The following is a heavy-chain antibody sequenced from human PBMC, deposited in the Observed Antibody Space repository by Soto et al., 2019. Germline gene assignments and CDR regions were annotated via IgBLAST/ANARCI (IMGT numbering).Heavy chain of an antibody. D-gene: IGHD3-10*02. CDR1: GGSISSGGYY. CDR3: ARSVRNHLAY. CDR2: INHTGST. J-gene: IGHJ4*02. V-gene: IGHV4-31*03. Sequence: SETLSLTCTVSGGSISSGGYYWSWIRQHPGKGLEWIGEINHTGSTNYNPSLKSRVTISVDTSKNQFSLKLSSVTAADTAVYYRARSVRNHLAYWGQGTLVTVSS.